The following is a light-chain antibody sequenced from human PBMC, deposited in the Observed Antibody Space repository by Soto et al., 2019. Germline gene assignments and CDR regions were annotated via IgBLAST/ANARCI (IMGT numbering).Light chain of an antibody. Sequence: VLTQPASVSGSPGQSITISCTGTGSDVGGYNYVSWYQQHPDKAPKLMIYEVTNRPSGVSNRFSGSKSGNTASLTISGLQAEDEADYYCSSYTSSSPYVFGTGTKVTVL. CDR1: GSDVGGYNY. CDR3: SSYTSSSPYV. CDR2: EVT. V-gene: IGLV2-14*01. J-gene: IGLJ1*01.